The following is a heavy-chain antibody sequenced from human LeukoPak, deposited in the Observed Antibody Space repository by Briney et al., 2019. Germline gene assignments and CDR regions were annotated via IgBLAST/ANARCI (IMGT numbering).Heavy chain of an antibody. Sequence: KLGESLKISCKGSGYSFTSYWIGWVRQMPGKGLEWMGIIYPGDSDTRYSPSFQGQVTISADKSISTAYLQWSSLKASDTAMYYCARSAGGSSWSVSFDYWGQGTLVTVSS. J-gene: IGHJ4*02. CDR3: ARSAGGSSWSVSFDY. CDR1: GYSFTSYW. CDR2: IYPGDSDT. D-gene: IGHD6-13*01. V-gene: IGHV5-51*01.